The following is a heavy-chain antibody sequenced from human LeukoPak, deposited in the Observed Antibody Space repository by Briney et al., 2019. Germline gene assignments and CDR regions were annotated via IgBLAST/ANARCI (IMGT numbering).Heavy chain of an antibody. Sequence: GGSLRLSCAASGFTFSSYAMSWVRQAPGKGLEWVSAISGSGGSTYYADSVKGRFTISRDNSKNTLYLQMNSLRAEDTAVYYCAKAYYDILTGYYRDGVLDYWGQGTLVTVSS. D-gene: IGHD3-9*01. CDR1: GFTFSSYA. J-gene: IGHJ4*02. V-gene: IGHV3-23*01. CDR2: ISGSGGST. CDR3: AKAYYDILTGYYRDGVLDY.